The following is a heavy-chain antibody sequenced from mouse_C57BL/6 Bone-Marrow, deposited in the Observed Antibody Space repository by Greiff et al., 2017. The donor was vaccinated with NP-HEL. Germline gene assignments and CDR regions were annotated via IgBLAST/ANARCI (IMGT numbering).Heavy chain of an antibody. J-gene: IGHJ2*01. Sequence: DVKLQESGPGLVKPSQTVFLTCTVTGISITTGNYRWSWIRQFPGNKLEWIGYIYYSGTITYNPSLTSRTTITRDTPKNQFFLEMNSLTAEDTATYYCARGNYYGSMYFDYWGQGTTLTVSS. V-gene: IGHV3-5*01. CDR3: ARGNYYGSMYFDY. D-gene: IGHD1-1*01. CDR1: GISITTGNYR. CDR2: IYYSGTI.